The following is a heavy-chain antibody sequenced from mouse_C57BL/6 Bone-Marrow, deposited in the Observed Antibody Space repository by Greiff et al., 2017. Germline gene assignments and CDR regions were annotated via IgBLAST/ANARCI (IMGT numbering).Heavy chain of an antibody. D-gene: IGHD1-1*01. CDR1: GYTFTSYW. Sequence: VQLQQPGAELVRPGTSVKLSCKASGYTFTSYWMHWVKQRPGQGLEWIGVIDPSDSYTNYNQKFKGKATLTVDTSSSTAYMQLSSLTSEDSAVYYCAREERYYYDSSYCDYGGQGTTLTVSA. CDR2: IDPSDSYT. J-gene: IGHJ2*01. V-gene: IGHV1-59*01. CDR3: AREERYYYDSSYCDY.